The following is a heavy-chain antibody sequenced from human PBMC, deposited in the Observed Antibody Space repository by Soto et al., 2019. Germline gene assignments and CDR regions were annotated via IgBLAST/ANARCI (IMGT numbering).Heavy chain of an antibody. Sequence: EVQLLESGGTLVQPGGSLRLSCAASGFTFSSYSIYWVRQAPGKGLECVSGISGSGSGTYYADSVKGRFTISRANAKNSLSLQMNSIRGEDTAVYYCAKGSSCHYDTFDYWGQGTLVTVST. CDR3: AKGSSCHYDTFDY. CDR1: GFTFSSYS. J-gene: IGHJ4*02. D-gene: IGHD3-22*01. V-gene: IGHV3-23*01. CDR2: ISGSGSGT.